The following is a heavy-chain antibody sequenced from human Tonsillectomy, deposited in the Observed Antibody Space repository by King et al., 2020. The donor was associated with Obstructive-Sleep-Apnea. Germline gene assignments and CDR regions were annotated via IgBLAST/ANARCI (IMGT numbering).Heavy chain of an antibody. V-gene: IGHV4-31*03. Sequence: VQLQESGPGLVKPSQTLSLTCTVSGGSISSGGYYWSWIRQHPGKGLEWIGYIYYSGSTYYNPSLKSRVTISGDTSKNQFSLKLTSVTAADTAVYHCASEGIGFCSSSSCPNPNWFDPWGQGTLVTVSS. CDR1: GGSISSGGYY. J-gene: IGHJ5*02. CDR3: ASEGIGFCSSSSCPNPNWFDP. D-gene: IGHD2-2*01. CDR2: IYYSGST.